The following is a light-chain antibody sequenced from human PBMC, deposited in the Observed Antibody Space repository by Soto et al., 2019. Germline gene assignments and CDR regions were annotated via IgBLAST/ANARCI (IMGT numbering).Light chain of an antibody. CDR2: GDT. V-gene: IGLV1-40*01. J-gene: IGLJ1*01. CDR3: QSYDSSLSGSYV. Sequence: QSVLTQPPSVSGAPGQRVTISRTGSSSNIGAGYDVHWYQQLPGTAPQLLIYGDTIRPSGVPDRFSGSKSGSSASLAITGLQAEDEGDYYCQSYDSSLSGSYVFGTGTKVTV. CDR1: SSNIGAGYD.